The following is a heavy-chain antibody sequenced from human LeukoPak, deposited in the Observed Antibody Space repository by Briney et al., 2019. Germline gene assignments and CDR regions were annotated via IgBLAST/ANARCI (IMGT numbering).Heavy chain of an antibody. Sequence: SETLSLTCTVSGGSISSNNYYWGWIRQPPGKGLEWIGSIYYSGSSYYNPSLKSRVTISLDTSKNQFYLKLSSVTAADTAVYYCATSGWYQTGVYWGQGTLVTVSS. CDR2: IYYSGSS. CDR1: GGSISSNNYY. CDR3: ATSGWYQTGVY. J-gene: IGHJ4*02. D-gene: IGHD6-13*01. V-gene: IGHV4-39*07.